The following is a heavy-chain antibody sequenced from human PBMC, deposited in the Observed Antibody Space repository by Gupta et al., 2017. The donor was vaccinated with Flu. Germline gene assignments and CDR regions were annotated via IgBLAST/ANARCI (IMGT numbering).Heavy chain of an antibody. CDR2: VNPHSGSI. CDR1: GSPFTDYY. CDR3: ARERFCSTDSWYRGFDP. J-gene: IGHJ5*02. V-gene: IGHV1-2*06. Sequence: VLLVQSGTDVKRPGASVQVSCKPSGSPFTDYYIHWVRQAPGQGLEWMGRVNPHSGSINDEKKFQGRVTLARDTAISTAYRELTRIRSDDTAVYYCARERFCSTDSWYRGFDPWGQGTRVTVTS. D-gene: IGHD2-15*01.